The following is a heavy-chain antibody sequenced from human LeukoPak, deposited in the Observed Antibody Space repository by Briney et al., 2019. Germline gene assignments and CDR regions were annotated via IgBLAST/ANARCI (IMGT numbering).Heavy chain of an antibody. CDR2: IYHSGST. V-gene: IGHV4-30-2*01. D-gene: IGHD3-16*01. J-gene: IGHJ5*02. CDR3: ARHVSNWFDP. Sequence: SQTLSLTCAVSGGSISSGGYSWRWLRQPPGKGLEWIVYIYHSGSTYYNPSLKSRVTISVDRSKNQFSLKLSSVTAADTAVYYCARHVSNWFDPWGQGTLVTVSS. CDR1: GGSISSGGYS.